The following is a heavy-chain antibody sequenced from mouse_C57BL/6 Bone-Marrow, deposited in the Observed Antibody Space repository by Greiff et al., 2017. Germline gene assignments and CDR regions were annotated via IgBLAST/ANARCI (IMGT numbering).Heavy chain of an antibody. V-gene: IGHV5-4*01. CDR2: ISDGGSYT. Sequence: EVQLVESGGGLVKPGGSLKLSCAASGFTFSSYAMSWVRQTPEKRLEWVATISDGGSYTYYPDNVKGRFTISSDNAKNNLYLQMSHLKSEDTAMYYCARDQDGSSYWYFDVWGTGTTVTVSS. CDR3: ARDQDGSSYWYFDV. J-gene: IGHJ1*03. D-gene: IGHD1-1*01. CDR1: GFTFSSYA.